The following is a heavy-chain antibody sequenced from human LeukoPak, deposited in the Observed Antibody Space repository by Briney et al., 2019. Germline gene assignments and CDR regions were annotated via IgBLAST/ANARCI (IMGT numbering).Heavy chain of an antibody. CDR2: LYTNDNT. J-gene: IGHJ6*03. CDR1: GGSICIGRYY. V-gene: IGHV4-61*02. D-gene: IGHD2-21*02. CDR3: ARGVVTDDYYMDV. Sequence: PSQTLSLTCSVSGGSICIGRYYWTWIRQPAGQGLEWIGRLYTNDNTNYDPSLESRVSISVDTSKSQFYLQLTSVTAADTAVYFCARGVVTDDYYMDVWGKGITVIVSS.